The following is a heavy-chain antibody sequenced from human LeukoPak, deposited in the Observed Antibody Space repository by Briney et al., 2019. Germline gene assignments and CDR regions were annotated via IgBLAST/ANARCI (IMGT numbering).Heavy chain of an antibody. V-gene: IGHV4-34*01. CDR2: INHSGSI. CDR1: GGSFSGYY. Sequence: PSETLSLTCAVYGGSFSGYYWSWIRQPPGKGLEWIGEINHSGSINYNPSLKSRVTISVDTSKNQFSLKLSSVTAADTAVYCCARFKVSSSNFDYWGQGTLVTVSS. J-gene: IGHJ4*02. CDR3: ARFKVSSSNFDY.